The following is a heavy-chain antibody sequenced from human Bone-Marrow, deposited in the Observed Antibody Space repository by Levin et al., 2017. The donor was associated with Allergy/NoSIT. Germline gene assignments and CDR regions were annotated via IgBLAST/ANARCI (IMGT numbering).Heavy chain of an antibody. Sequence: SETLSLTCAVSGGSISSNNWWTWVRQPPGKGLEWIGEISHSGTTNYNPSLKGRVTMSVDKSNNQFSLKLTSVTAADTAVYYCAREIYIAAAGTCDYWGQGILVTVSS. CDR2: ISHSGTT. CDR3: AREIYIAAAGTCDY. D-gene: IGHD6-13*01. CDR1: GGSISSNNW. J-gene: IGHJ4*02. V-gene: IGHV4-4*02.